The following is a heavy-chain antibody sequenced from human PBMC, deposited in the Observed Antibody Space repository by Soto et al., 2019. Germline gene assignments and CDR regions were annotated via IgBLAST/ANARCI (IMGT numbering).Heavy chain of an antibody. V-gene: IGHV2-5*02. J-gene: IGHJ4*02. Sequence: QITLNESGPPVVRPTETLTLTCRFSGFSLTTSGVGVGWIRQSPGKAPEWLALIYWDDDKRYSASLKIRLTITMDTSKNQVVLTVSDLDPTDTATYYCAHRVLRTVFGLVTTTAIYFDFWGQGTPVAVSS. CDR1: GFSLTTSGVG. D-gene: IGHD3-3*01. CDR2: IYWDDDK. CDR3: AHRVLRTVFGLVTTTAIYFDF.